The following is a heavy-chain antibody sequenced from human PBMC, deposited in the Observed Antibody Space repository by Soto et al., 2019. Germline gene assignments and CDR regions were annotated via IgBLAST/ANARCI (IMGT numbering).Heavy chain of an antibody. CDR2: IAGTSGRT. D-gene: IGHD5-18*01. Sequence: EVQLLESGGTLVQPGGSLRLSCAASGFTFSSYAMSWVRQAPGKGLEWVSAIAGTSGRTNYADSVKGRFSISRDNSKSTLFLQMNSLRAEDTAVYYCAKGKSSAGYSYGYDWGQGTLVTVSS. CDR1: GFTFSSYA. V-gene: IGHV3-23*01. J-gene: IGHJ4*02. CDR3: AKGKSSAGYSYGYD.